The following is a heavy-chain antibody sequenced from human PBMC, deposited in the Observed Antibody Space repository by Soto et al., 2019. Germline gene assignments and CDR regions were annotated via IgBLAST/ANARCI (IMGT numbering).Heavy chain of an antibody. V-gene: IGHV2-5*02. Sequence: QITLKESGPTLVKPTQTLTLTCTFSGFSLSTSGVGVGWLRQPQGKALEWLALIYWDDDKRSRPSLKSRLTITKDTSKKQVGLRMTNMDPVDTATYYCAHTGRLEPAAKDNWFAPWGQGTLVTVSS. CDR1: GFSLSTSGVG. CDR3: AHTGRLEPAAKDNWFAP. J-gene: IGHJ5*02. CDR2: IYWDDDK. D-gene: IGHD2-2*01.